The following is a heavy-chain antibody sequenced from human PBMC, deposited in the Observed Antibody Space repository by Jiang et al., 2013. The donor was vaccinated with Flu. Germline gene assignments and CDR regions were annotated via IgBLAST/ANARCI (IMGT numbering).Heavy chain of an antibody. J-gene: IGHJ3*02. Sequence: VQLLESGGGVVQPGRSRRLSCAASGFSFSSFGMHWVRQAPGKGLEWVAVIWYDGSNKYYADSVKGRFTISRDNSKNTLYLQMNSLRVEDTAVYYCARGGLYYFDSSGYYDVLDI. CDR3: ARGGLYYFDSSGYYDVLDI. CDR1: GFSFSSFG. D-gene: IGHD3-22*01. V-gene: IGHV3-33*01. CDR2: IWYDGSNK.